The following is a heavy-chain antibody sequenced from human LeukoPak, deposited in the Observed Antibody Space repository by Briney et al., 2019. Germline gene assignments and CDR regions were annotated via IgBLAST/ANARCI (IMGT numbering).Heavy chain of an antibody. J-gene: IGHJ4*02. CDR1: GFTFSSYG. Sequence: GGSLRLSCAASGFTFSSYGMHWVRQAPGKGLEWVAFIRYDGSNKYYADSVKGRFTISRDNSKNTLYLQMNSPRAEDTAVYYCAKDKFLSGSYHTFDYWGQGTLVTVSS. V-gene: IGHV3-30*02. D-gene: IGHD1-26*01. CDR3: AKDKFLSGSYHTFDY. CDR2: IRYDGSNK.